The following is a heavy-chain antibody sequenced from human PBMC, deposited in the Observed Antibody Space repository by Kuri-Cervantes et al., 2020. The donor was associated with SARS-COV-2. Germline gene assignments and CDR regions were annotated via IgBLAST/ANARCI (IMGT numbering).Heavy chain of an antibody. Sequence: GGSLRLSCAASGFTFSSYGMHWVRQAPGKGLEWVAVISYDGSNKYYADSVKGRFTISRDNSKNTLYLQMNSLRAEDTAVYYCARDLYSNYDYYGMDVWGQGTTVTVSS. V-gene: IGHV3-30*03. J-gene: IGHJ6*02. CDR3: ARDLYSNYDYYGMDV. CDR1: GFTFSSYG. CDR2: ISYDGSNK. D-gene: IGHD4-11*01.